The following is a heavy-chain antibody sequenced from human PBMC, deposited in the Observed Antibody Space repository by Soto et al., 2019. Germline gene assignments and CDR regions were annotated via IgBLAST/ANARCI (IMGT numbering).Heavy chain of an antibody. CDR2: IYYSGST. CDR3: ARLEYSSSLGIYYYYGMDV. J-gene: IGHJ6*02. Sequence: SETLSLTCTVSGGSISSSSYYWGWIRQPPGKGLEWIGSIYYSGSTYYNPSLKSRVTISVDTSKNQFSLKLSSVTAADTAVYYCARLEYSSSLGIYYYYGMDVWGQGTTVTVSS. V-gene: IGHV4-39*01. D-gene: IGHD6-6*01. CDR1: GGSISSSSYY.